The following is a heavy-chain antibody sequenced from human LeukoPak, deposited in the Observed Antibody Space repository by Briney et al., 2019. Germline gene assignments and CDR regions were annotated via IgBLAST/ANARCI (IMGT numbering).Heavy chain of an antibody. V-gene: IGHV1-18*01. D-gene: IGHD4-17*01. CDR3: ARHPDDYGDENWFDP. J-gene: IGHJ5*02. Sequence: ASVKVSCKASGYTFTSYGISWVRQAPGQGLEWMGWISAYNGNTNYAQKLQGRVTMTTDTSTSTAYMELRSLRSDDTAVYYCARHPDDYGDENWFDPWGQGTLVTVSS. CDR1: GYTFTSYG. CDR2: ISAYNGNT.